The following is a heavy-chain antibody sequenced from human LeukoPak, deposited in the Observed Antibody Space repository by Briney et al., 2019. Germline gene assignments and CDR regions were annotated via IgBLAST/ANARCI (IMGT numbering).Heavy chain of an antibody. Sequence: SETLSLTCTVSGGSISSSNYYWGWIRQPPGKGLEWIGSIYYSGSTNYNPSLKSRVTISVDTSKNQFSLKLSSVTAADTAVYYCARHSYDSSGYYLEENGMDVWGQGTTVTVSS. D-gene: IGHD3-22*01. CDR3: ARHSYDSSGYYLEENGMDV. CDR1: GGSISSSNYY. J-gene: IGHJ6*02. CDR2: IYYSGST. V-gene: IGHV4-39*01.